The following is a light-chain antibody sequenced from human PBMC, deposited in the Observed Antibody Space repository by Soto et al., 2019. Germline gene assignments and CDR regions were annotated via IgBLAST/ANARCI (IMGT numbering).Light chain of an antibody. CDR1: QSINTY. J-gene: IGKJ2*01. Sequence: DIQMTQSPPSLSASVGDRVTITCRASQSINTYLNWYQQKPGNAPKLLIYVTSSLQSGVPSRFSGSGSGTDFTLTISGLLPEDFATYYCQQSFSVPYTFGQGTKMEI. V-gene: IGKV1-39*01. CDR2: VTS. CDR3: QQSFSVPYT.